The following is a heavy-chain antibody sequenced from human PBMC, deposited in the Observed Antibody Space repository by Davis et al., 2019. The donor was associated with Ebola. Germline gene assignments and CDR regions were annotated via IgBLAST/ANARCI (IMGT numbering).Heavy chain of an antibody. Sequence: PGGSLRLSCAASGFTFRSYAMSWVRQAPGKGLEWVSIISGSGGSTYYADSVKGRFTISRDNAKNSLYLQMNSLSEEDTALYYCAKDIGKGLGAPDHWGQGTLVTVSS. D-gene: IGHD1-26*01. CDR1: GFTFRSYA. V-gene: IGHV3-23*01. J-gene: IGHJ4*02. CDR2: ISGSGGST. CDR3: AKDIGKGLGAPDH.